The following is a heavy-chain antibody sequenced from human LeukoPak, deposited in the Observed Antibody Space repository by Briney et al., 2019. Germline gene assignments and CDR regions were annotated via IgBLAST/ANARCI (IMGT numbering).Heavy chain of an antibody. D-gene: IGHD5-12*01. CDR1: GGSFSTYA. J-gene: IGHJ4*02. CDR2: IIPLLGTA. CDR3: WKFGGYEERGDDY. Sequence: GASVKVSCKASGGSFSTYAINWVRQAPGQGLEWMGRIIPLLGTANYAQKFQGSVMFTADKSTSTAYMELSSLISEDTAVYYCWKFGGYEERGDDYWGQGTLVTVSS. V-gene: IGHV1-69*04.